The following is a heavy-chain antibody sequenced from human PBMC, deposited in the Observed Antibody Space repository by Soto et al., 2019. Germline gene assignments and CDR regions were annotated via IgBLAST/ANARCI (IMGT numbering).Heavy chain of an antibody. Sequence: QVPLVESGGGVVLPGRSLRLSCAASVFTFSRDGMLWVRQAPGKGLEWVAIISYDGRNKYYADSVKGRFTISRDNSKKTLYLQMNSLRDEDTAVYYCAGGYDWGDYWGQGTLVTVTS. D-gene: IGHD5-12*01. CDR1: VFTFSRDG. J-gene: IGHJ4*02. CDR3: AGGYDWGDY. V-gene: IGHV3-30*03. CDR2: ISYDGRNK.